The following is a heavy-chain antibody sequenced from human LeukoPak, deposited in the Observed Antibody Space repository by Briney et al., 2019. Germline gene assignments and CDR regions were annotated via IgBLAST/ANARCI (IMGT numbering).Heavy chain of an antibody. Sequence: PGGSLRLSCAASGFTFSSYEMNWVRQAPGKGLEWVSYISSSGSTIYYADSVKGRFTISRDNSKNTLYLQMNSLRAEDTAVYYCAKDRIQLWFHLFDYWGQGTLVTVSS. CDR1: GFTFSSYE. J-gene: IGHJ4*02. V-gene: IGHV3-48*03. CDR2: ISSSGSTI. CDR3: AKDRIQLWFHLFDY. D-gene: IGHD5-18*01.